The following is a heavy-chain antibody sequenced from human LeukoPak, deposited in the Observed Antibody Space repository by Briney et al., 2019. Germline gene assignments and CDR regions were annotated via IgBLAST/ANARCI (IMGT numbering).Heavy chain of an antibody. CDR2: IFGGGST. D-gene: IGHD3-16*01. V-gene: IGHV3-66*01. J-gene: IGHJ4*02. CDR3: ARGPGGYDN. CDR1: GFTVSSNY. Sequence: GGSLRLSCAASGFTVSSNYMTWVRRAPGKGLERVLVIFGGGSTYYADSVTGRFTISTDNSKNTLFLQMNTLGVVDTAVYYCARGPGGYDNWGQGTLVTVSS.